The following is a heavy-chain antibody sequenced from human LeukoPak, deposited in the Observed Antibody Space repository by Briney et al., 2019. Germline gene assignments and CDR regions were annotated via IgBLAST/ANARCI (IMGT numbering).Heavy chain of an antibody. CDR2: FDPEDGET. CDR1: GYTLTELS. J-gene: IGHJ3*02. Sequence: ASVKVSCKVSGYTLTELSMHWVRQAPGKGLEWMGGFDPEDGETIYAQKFQGWVTMTRDTSISTAYMELSRLRSDDTAVYYCARGDYYASFDIWGQGTMVTVSS. CDR3: ARGDYYASFDI. D-gene: IGHD3-10*01. V-gene: IGHV1-24*01.